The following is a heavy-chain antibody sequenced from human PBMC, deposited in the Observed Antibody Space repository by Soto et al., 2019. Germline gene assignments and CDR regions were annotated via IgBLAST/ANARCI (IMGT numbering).Heavy chain of an antibody. D-gene: IGHD6-6*01. J-gene: IGHJ6*02. CDR1: VFTFISYW. CDR3: ARAFIAARPPYYYYYGMDV. Sequence: PGWSLRLSCAASVFTFISYWMHWVRQAPGKGLVWVSRINSDGSSTSYADSVKGRFTISRDNAKNTLYLQMNSLRAEDTAVYYCARAFIAARPPYYYYYGMDVWGQGTTVTVSS. V-gene: IGHV3-74*01. CDR2: INSDGSST.